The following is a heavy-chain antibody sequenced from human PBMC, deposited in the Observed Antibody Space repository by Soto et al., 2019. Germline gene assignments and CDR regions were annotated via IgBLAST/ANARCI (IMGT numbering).Heavy chain of an antibody. CDR3: ARDSGSSRTRFDY. V-gene: IGHV1-2*04. Sequence: ASVKVSCKASGYTFTGYYMHWVRQAPGQGLEWMGWINPNSGGTNYAQKFQGWVTMTRDTSISTAYMELSRLRSDDTAVYYCARDSGSSRTRFDYWGQGTLVTVSS. D-gene: IGHD6-13*01. CDR1: GYTFTGYY. J-gene: IGHJ4*02. CDR2: INPNSGGT.